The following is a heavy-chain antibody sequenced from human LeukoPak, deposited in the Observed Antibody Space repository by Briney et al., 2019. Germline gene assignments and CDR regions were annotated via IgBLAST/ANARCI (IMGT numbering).Heavy chain of an antibody. D-gene: IGHD6-19*01. CDR2: INHSGST. J-gene: IGHJ4*02. V-gene: IGHV4-34*01. CDR3: ATHKGIAVAGTFDY. CDR1: GGSFSGYY. Sequence: SETLSLTCAVYGGSFSGYYWSWIRQPPGKGLEWIGEINHSGSTNYNPSLKSRVTISVDTSKNQFSLKLSSVTAADTAVYYCATHKGIAVAGTFDYWGQGTLVTVSS.